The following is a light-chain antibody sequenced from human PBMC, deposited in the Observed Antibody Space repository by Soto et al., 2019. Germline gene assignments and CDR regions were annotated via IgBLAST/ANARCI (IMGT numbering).Light chain of an antibody. CDR2: DDS. CDR1: NIGSKS. CDR3: QVWDSSSDHRV. Sequence: SYELTQPPSVSVAPGQTARITWGGNNIGSKSVHWYQQKPGQAPVLVVYDDSDRPSGIPERFSGSNSGNTATLTISRVEAGDEADYYCQVWDSSSDHRVFGGGTKLTVL. V-gene: IGLV3-21*02. J-gene: IGLJ3*02.